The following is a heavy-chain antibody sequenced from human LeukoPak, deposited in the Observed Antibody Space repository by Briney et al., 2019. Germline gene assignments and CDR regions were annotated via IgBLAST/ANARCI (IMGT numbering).Heavy chain of an antibody. J-gene: IGHJ5*02. Sequence: KPSQTLFLTCAVSAGSVSSRSYYWTWLRQPPGKGLEWFGYVYDSGSTSYNPSLKTRATISVDTSKNQFSLTLRSLTAADTAVYYCAREYRWFDPWGQGTLVTASS. CDR1: AGSVSSRSYY. D-gene: IGHD5-12*01. CDR3: AREYRWFDP. CDR2: VYDSGST. V-gene: IGHV4-61*01.